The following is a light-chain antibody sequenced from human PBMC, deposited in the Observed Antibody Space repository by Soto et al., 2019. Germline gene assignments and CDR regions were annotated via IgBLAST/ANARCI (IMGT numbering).Light chain of an antibody. CDR2: RNN. CDR1: SSNIGSNY. CDR3: AAWDDSLSGLV. V-gene: IGLV1-47*01. Sequence: VVTEPPSASGTPGQRATISCSGSSSNIGSNYVYWYQQLPGTAPKLLIYRNNQRPSGVPDRFSGSKSGTSASLAISGLRSEDEADYYCAAWDDSLSGLVFGGGTQLTVL. J-gene: IGLJ2*01.